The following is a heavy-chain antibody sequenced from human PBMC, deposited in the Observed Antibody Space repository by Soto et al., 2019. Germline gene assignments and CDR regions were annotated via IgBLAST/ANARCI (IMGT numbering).Heavy chain of an antibody. D-gene: IGHD3-16*01. CDR3: AKRPSLGY. Sequence: SLRLSCAASGFTFSSYGMHWVRQAPGKGLEWVAVISYDGSNKYYADSVKGRFTISRDNSKNTLYLQMNSLRAEDTAVCYCAKRPSLGYWGQGTLVTVSS. CDR2: ISYDGSNK. J-gene: IGHJ4*02. V-gene: IGHV3-30*18. CDR1: GFTFSSYG.